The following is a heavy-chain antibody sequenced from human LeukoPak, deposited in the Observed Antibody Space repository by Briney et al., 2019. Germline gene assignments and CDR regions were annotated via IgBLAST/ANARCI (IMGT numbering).Heavy chain of an antibody. V-gene: IGHV4-59*01. CDR2: IYYSGNT. J-gene: IGHJ1*01. CDR3: ARSVDRSGWYFGVN. CDR1: GASISNYY. D-gene: IGHD6-19*01. Sequence: SETLSLTCSVSGASISNYYWSWIRQPPGKGLEWIGYIYYSGNTNSNPSLQSRVTLSIDTSKNQFSLRMTSVTAADTAVYYCARSVDRSGWYFGVNWGQGTLVTVSS.